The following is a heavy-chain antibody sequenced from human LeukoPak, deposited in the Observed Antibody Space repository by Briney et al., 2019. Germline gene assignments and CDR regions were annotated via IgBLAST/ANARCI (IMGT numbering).Heavy chain of an antibody. J-gene: IGHJ4*02. D-gene: IGHD3-10*01. CDR3: ARGRTYYGSGPSYYFDY. CDR1: GGYFSDYY. CDR2: INHSGST. Sequence: SETLSLTCAVYGGYFSDYYWSWIRQPPGKGLEWIGEINHSGSTNYNPSLKSRVTISVETSKNQFSLKLSSVTAADTAVYYCARGRTYYGSGPSYYFDYWGQGTLVTVSS. V-gene: IGHV4-34*01.